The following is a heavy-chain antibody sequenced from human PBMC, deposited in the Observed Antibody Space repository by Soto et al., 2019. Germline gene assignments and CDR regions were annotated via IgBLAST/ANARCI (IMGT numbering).Heavy chain of an antibody. CDR1: GFTFSVYA. V-gene: IGHV3-23*01. CDR3: ASLGVGDWANYYYYYGMDV. J-gene: IGHJ6*02. CDR2: VTANGGST. Sequence: GGSLRLSCAATGFTFSVYAMTWVRQAPGKGLEWVSAVTANGGSTYSADSVKGRFTISRDNSKNTLFLQMNLLRAEATAVYYCASLGVGDWANYYYYYGMDVWGQGTTVTVSS. D-gene: IGHD2-21*02.